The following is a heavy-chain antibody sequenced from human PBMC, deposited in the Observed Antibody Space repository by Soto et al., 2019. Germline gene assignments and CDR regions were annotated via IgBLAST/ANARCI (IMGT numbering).Heavy chain of an antibody. CDR3: ARDLWNYDSLTGYYNVAFDI. Sequence: GGSLRLSCAASGFTVSSNYMSWVRQAPGKGLEWVSVIYSGGSTYYADSVKGRFTISRHNSKNTLYLQMNSLRAEDTAVYYCARDLWNYDSLTGYYNVAFDIWGQGTMVTVSS. D-gene: IGHD3-9*01. CDR1: GFTVSSNY. V-gene: IGHV3-53*04. CDR2: IYSGGST. J-gene: IGHJ3*02.